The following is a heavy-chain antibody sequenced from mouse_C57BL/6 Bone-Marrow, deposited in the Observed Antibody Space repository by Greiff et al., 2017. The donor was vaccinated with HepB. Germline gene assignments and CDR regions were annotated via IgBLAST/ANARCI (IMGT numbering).Heavy chain of an antibody. Sequence: VQLKQSGAELVRPGASVKLSCTASGFNIKDDYMHWVKQRPEQGLEWIGWIDPENGDTEYASKFQGKATITADTSSNPAYLQLSSLTSEDTAVYYCTTPYYYGSIYFDYWGQGTTLTVSS. V-gene: IGHV14-4*01. CDR2: IDPENGDT. CDR3: TTPYYYGSIYFDY. CDR1: GFNIKDDY. D-gene: IGHD1-1*01. J-gene: IGHJ2*01.